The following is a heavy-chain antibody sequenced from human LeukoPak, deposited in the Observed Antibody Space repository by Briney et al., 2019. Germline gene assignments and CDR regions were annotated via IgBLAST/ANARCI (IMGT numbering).Heavy chain of an antibody. D-gene: IGHD6-13*01. CDR1: GGSISSSSYY. J-gene: IGHJ4*02. CDR3: ARQTRLIAAAVDY. CDR2: IYYSGST. Sequence: SETLSLTCTVSGGSISSSSYYWGWIRQPPGKGLEWIGSIYYSGSTYYNPSLKSRVTISVDTSKNQFSLKLSSVTAADTAVYYCARQTRLIAAAVDYWGRGTLVAVSS. V-gene: IGHV4-39*01.